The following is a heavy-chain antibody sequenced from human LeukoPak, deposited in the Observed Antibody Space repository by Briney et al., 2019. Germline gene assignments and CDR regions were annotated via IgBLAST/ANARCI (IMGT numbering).Heavy chain of an antibody. CDR1: GYTFTGYY. Sequence: GASVKVSCKASGYTFTGYYMHWVRQAPGQGLEWMGWINPNSGGTNYAQKFQGRVTMTRDTSISTAYMELSRLRSDDTAVYYCARDCSSTRPDAFDIWGQGTMVTVSS. CDR2: INPNSGGT. J-gene: IGHJ3*02. CDR3: ARDCSSTRPDAFDI. D-gene: IGHD2-2*01. V-gene: IGHV1-2*02.